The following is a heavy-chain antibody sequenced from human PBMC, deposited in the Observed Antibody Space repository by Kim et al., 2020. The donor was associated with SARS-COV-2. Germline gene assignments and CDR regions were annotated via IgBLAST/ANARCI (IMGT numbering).Heavy chain of an antibody. CDR2: IYYSGIT. J-gene: IGHJ4*02. CDR3: ARHGTAAVLVTL. Sequence: SETLSLTCTVSGGSINNYYWSWIRQPPGKGLEWIGYIYYSGITNYNTSLKSRVTISVDTSKNQFSLKLSSMTAADTAVYYCARHGTAAVLVTLWGQGTLVTVSS. CDR1: GGSINNYY. D-gene: IGHD6-13*01. V-gene: IGHV4-59*08.